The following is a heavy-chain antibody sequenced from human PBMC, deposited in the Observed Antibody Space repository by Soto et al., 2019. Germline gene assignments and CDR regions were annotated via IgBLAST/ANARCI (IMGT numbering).Heavy chain of an antibody. V-gene: IGHV3-23*01. CDR3: XXXXXXXXXVIHNRFDP. J-gene: IGHJ5*02. Sequence: EVQLLESGGGLIQPGGSLRLSCAASGLTFSSYAMSWVRQAPGKGVEWVSAISGSGGSTYYADSVKGRFTISRDNSKXXXXXXXXXXXXXXXXXXXXXXXXXXXXXVIHNRFDPWGQGTLVSV. CDR2: ISGSGGST. D-gene: IGHD3-10*01. CDR1: GLTFSSYA.